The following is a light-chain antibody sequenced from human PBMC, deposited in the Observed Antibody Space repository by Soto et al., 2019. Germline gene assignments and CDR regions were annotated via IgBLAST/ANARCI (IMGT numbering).Light chain of an antibody. J-gene: IGKJ4*01. CDR3: SQICRPPLN. Sequence: DIHMTQSPSSLSASVGDTVTITCRASQNIDMYLNWYQQKTGKAPRVLIYGASSLQIGVPSRFSGSGSETEFTLSISSLQPEHVEIYFSSQICRPPLNFGEGTKVDI. CDR2: GAS. CDR1: QNIDMY. V-gene: IGKV1-39*01.